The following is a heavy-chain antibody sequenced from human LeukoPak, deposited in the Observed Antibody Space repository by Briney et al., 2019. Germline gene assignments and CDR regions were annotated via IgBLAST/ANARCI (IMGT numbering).Heavy chain of an antibody. J-gene: IGHJ4*02. Sequence: SETLSLTGTVAGGSISSYYWSWIGQPSGKVLEWIGYIYYNGSTNYNPSLKSRVTISVDTSENQFSLKLSSVTAADTAVYYCARDLPYYDSTIGIWGQGTLVTVSS. CDR3: ARDLPYYDSTIGI. V-gene: IGHV4-59*01. CDR1: GGSISSYY. CDR2: IYYNGST. D-gene: IGHD3-22*01.